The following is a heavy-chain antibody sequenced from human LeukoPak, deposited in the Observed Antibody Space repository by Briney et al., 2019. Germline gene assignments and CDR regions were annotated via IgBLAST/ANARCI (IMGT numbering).Heavy chain of an antibody. CDR1: GFTFSSST. V-gene: IGHV3-21*01. J-gene: IGHJ6*03. CDR3: ARDEAYYYYMYV. CDR2: ITSSSTYI. Sequence: PGGSLRLSCAASGFTFSSSTMNWVRQAPGKGLEWVSSITSSSTYIYYADSVRCRFTISRDNAKNSLFLHMDSLRAEDTAVYYCARDEAYYYYMYVWGKGATVTVSS.